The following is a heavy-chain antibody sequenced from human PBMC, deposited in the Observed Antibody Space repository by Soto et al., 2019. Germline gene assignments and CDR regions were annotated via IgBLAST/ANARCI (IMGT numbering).Heavy chain of an antibody. Sequence: GGSLRLSCAASGFTFSNAWMNWVRQAPGKGLEWVGRIKTKTDGGTADYAAPVKGRFNISRDNAKNSLYLQMNSLRAEDTALYYCAKVTNWNPGQYYYMPVWGKLTTVSGSS. V-gene: IGHV3-15*07. CDR3: AKVTNWNPGQYYYMPV. CDR2: IKTKTDGGTA. D-gene: IGHD1-1*01. J-gene: IGHJ6*03. CDR1: GFTFSNAW.